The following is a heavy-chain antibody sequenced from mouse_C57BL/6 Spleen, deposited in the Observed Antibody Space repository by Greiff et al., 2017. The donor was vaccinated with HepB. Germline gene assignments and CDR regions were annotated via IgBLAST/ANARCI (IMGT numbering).Heavy chain of an antibody. Sequence: EVQWVESGGGLVKPGGSLKLSCAASGFTFSDYGMHWVRQAPEKGLEWVAYISSGSSTIYYADTVKGRFTISRDNAKNTLFLQMTSLRSEDTAMYYCARDGPFYAMDYWGQGTSVTVSS. J-gene: IGHJ4*01. CDR3: ARDGPFYAMDY. CDR1: GFTFSDYG. D-gene: IGHD2-3*01. CDR2: ISSGSSTI. V-gene: IGHV5-17*01.